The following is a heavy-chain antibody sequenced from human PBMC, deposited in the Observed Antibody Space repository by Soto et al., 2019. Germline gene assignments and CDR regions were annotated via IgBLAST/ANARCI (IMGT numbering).Heavy chain of an antibody. J-gene: IGHJ4*02. CDR3: AKDISASGSCSAY. CDR1: GFTFSSYG. D-gene: IGHD2-2*01. Sequence: QVQLVESGGGVVQPGRSLRLSCEASGFTFSSYGMHWVRQAPGKGLEWVAFISYDGSNEYYADSVRGRFAISRDNSRNSVSLHLSSLRAADTAVYYCAKDISASGSCSAYWGQGSLVTVSS. CDR2: ISYDGSNE. V-gene: IGHV3-30*18.